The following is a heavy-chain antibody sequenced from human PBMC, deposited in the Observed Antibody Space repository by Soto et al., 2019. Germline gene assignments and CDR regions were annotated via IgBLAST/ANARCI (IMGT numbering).Heavy chain of an antibody. Sequence: ASVKVSCKASGYTFTGYYMHWVRQAPGQGLEWMGWINPNSGGTNYAQKFQVWVTMTRDTSISTAYMELSRLRSDDTAAYYCASSFTYSTNWFDPWGQGTLVTVSS. CDR1: GYTFTGYY. CDR2: INPNSGGT. D-gene: IGHD1-26*01. J-gene: IGHJ5*02. CDR3: ASSFTYSTNWFDP. V-gene: IGHV1-2*04.